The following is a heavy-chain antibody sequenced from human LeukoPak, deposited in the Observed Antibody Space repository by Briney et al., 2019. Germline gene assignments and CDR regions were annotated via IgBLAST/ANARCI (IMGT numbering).Heavy chain of an antibody. CDR1: GFTFDDYA. Sequence: GGSLRLSCAASGFTFDDYAMHWVRQAPGKGLEWVSLISGGGGSTYYADSVKGRFTISRDNSKNSLYLQMNSLRTEDTALYYCAKEIHVDTAMAVYYYYGMDVWGQGTTVTVSS. D-gene: IGHD5-18*01. CDR2: ISGGGGST. V-gene: IGHV3-43*02. CDR3: AKEIHVDTAMAVYYYYGMDV. J-gene: IGHJ6*02.